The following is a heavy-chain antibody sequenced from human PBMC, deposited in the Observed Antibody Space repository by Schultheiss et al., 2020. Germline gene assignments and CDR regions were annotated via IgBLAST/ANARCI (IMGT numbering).Heavy chain of an antibody. D-gene: IGHD3-9*01. J-gene: IGHJ4*02. Sequence: ASVKVSCKASGYTFTSYAMNWVRQAPGQGLEWMGWISAYNGNTNYAQKLQGRVTMTTDTSTSTAYMELRSLRSDDTAVYYCARDGGRITISENFDYWGQGTLVTVSS. V-gene: IGHV1-18*01. CDR3: ARDGGRITISENFDY. CDR2: ISAYNGNT. CDR1: GYTFTSYA.